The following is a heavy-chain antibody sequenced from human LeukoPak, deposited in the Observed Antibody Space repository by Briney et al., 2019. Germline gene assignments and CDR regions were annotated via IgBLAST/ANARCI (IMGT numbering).Heavy chain of an antibody. D-gene: IGHD3-22*01. CDR3: ARGRGTYYYDSSGPPDY. Sequence: PSETLSLTCTVSGYSISSGYFWGWIRQPPGKGLEWIGIIHFGESPYYSPSLESRITISIDTSKNQFSLKVNSVAAADTAVYYCARGRGTYYYDSSGPPDYWGQGTLVTVSS. CDR2: IHFGESP. V-gene: IGHV4-38-2*02. J-gene: IGHJ4*02. CDR1: GYSISSGYF.